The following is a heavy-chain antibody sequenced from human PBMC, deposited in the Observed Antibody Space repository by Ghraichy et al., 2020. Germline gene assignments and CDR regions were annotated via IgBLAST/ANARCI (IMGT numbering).Heavy chain of an antibody. CDR3: ARVGQLWSGSLSYYFDY. J-gene: IGHJ4*02. CDR2: IYSAGST. V-gene: IGHV3-53*01. D-gene: IGHD5-18*01. Sequence: GESLNISCAASGFTVSSNYMSWVRQAPGKGLEWVSVIYSAGSTYYADSVKGRFTISRDNSKNTLYLQMNSLRAEDTAVYYCARVGQLWSGSLSYYFDYWGQGTLVTVSS. CDR1: GFTVSSNY.